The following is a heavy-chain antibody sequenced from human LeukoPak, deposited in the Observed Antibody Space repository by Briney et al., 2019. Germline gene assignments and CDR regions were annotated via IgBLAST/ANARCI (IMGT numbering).Heavy chain of an antibody. J-gene: IGHJ4*02. V-gene: IGHV3-15*01. CDR1: GPTFNKAW. CDR3: TTWTSH. CDR2: IKSKTDGGTT. D-gene: IGHD3/OR15-3a*01. Sequence: KPGRSLRLSCAASGPTFNKAWMSWVRPAPGKGLEWVGRIKSKTDGGTTDYAAPAKGRFTISRDDSENTVYLQMNSLKTEDTAVYYCTTWTSHWGQGTLVTVSS.